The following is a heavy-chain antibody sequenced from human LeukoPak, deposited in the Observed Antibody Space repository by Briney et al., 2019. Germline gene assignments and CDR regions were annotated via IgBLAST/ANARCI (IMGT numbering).Heavy chain of an antibody. CDR2: INTNTGNP. Sequence: ASVKVSCKASGYTFTSYAMNWVRQAPGQGLEWMGWINTNTGNPTYAQGFTGRFVFSLDTSVSTAYLQTSSLKAEDTAVYYCASGTSNYYDSSGYYSLQHWGQGTLVTVSS. J-gene: IGHJ1*01. CDR1: GYTFTSYA. V-gene: IGHV7-4-1*02. D-gene: IGHD3-22*01. CDR3: ASGTSNYYDSSGYYSLQH.